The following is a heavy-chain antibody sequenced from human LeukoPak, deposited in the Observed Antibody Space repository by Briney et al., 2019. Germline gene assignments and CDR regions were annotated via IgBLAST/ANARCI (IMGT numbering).Heavy chain of an antibody. CDR3: VRGGFYWFDP. D-gene: IGHD1-26*01. CDR2: ISNRGDTI. CDR1: GFTLIDNY. V-gene: IGHV3-11*01. J-gene: IGHJ5*02. Sequence: PGGSLRLSCAASGFTLIDNYMTWIRQAPGKGLEWVSSISNRGDTIYYADSVKGRFSISRDNAKNSLYLQMNDLRVDDTAVCYCVRGGFYWFDPWGQGTLVTVSS.